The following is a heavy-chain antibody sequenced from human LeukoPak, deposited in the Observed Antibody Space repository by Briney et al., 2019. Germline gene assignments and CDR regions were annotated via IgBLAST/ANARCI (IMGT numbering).Heavy chain of an antibody. CDR1: GFTFSSYG. J-gene: IGHJ4*02. D-gene: IGHD5-24*01. V-gene: IGHV3-30*18. CDR2: ISYDGSNK. CDR3: AKDYDGYNGDY. Sequence: GGSLRLSCAASGFTFSSYGMHWVRQAPAKGLEWVAVISYDGSNKYYADSVKGRFTISRDNSKNTLYLQMNSLRAEDTAVYYCAKDYDGYNGDYWGQGTLVTVSS.